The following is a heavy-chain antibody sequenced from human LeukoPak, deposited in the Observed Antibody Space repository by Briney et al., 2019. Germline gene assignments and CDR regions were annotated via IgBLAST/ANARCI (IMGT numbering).Heavy chain of an antibody. CDR3: ARAKTDLDY. CDR1: GFTFSNYG. J-gene: IGHJ4*02. V-gene: IGHV3-30*02. CDR2: IWYDGNNK. Sequence: PGGSLRLSCAASGFTFSNYGMHWVRQAPGKGLEWVAFIWYDGNNKYYADSVKGRFTISRDNSKNTLYLQMNSLRAEDTAVYYCARAKTDLDYWGQGTLVTVSS.